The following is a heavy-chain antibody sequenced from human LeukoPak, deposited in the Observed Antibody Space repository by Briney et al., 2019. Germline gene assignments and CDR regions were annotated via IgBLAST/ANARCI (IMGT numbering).Heavy chain of an antibody. Sequence: SETLSLTCAVYGGSFSDYYWSWIRQPPGKGLEWIGEINHSGSTNYNPSLKSRVTISVDTSKNQFSLKLGSVTAADTAVYYCARLTADYWGQGTLVTVSS. D-gene: IGHD3-9*01. V-gene: IGHV4-34*01. J-gene: IGHJ4*02. CDR3: ARLTADY. CDR1: GGSFSDYY. CDR2: INHSGST.